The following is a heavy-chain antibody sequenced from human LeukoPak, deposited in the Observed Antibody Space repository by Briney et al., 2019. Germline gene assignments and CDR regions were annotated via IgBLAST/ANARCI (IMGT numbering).Heavy chain of an antibody. D-gene: IGHD4-17*01. CDR2: GFYSGSA. CDR1: GGSISSSSYY. J-gene: IGHJ4*02. Sequence: SETLSLTCTVSGGSISSSSYYWGWIRQPPGKGLEWIGSGFYSGSAYYNPSLKSRLTIFVDTSKNHFSLDLSSVTAADTAVYYCARLRGAMTPVTSDFDYWGQGILVTVSS. V-gene: IGHV4-39*02. CDR3: ARLRGAMTPVTSDFDY.